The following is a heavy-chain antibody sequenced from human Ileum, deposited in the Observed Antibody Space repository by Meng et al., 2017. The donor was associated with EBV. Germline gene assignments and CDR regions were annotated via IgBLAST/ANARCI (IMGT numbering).Heavy chain of an antibody. CDR3: ARGGWSLDY. V-gene: IGHV4-59*08. CDR2: IYYSGST. D-gene: IGHD2-15*01. J-gene: IGHJ4*02. CDR1: GGSIRSYY. Sequence: VQLQESGPGLVKPSETLSLHRNVSGGSIRSYYWSWIRQPPGKGLEWIGYIYYSGSTNYNPSLKSRVTISVDTSKNQFSLNLSSVTAADTAVYYCARGGWSLDYWGQGTLVTVSS.